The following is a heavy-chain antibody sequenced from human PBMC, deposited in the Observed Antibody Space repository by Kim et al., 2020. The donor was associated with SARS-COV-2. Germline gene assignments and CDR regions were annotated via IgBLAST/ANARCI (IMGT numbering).Heavy chain of an antibody. CDR3: ARALKITVTRFDP. J-gene: IGHJ5*02. Sequence: GGSLRLSCAASGFTFSSYSMNWVRQAPGKGLEWVSYISGSSGTVYYADSVKGRFTISRDNAKNSLYLQMNSLRDEDTAVYYCARALKITVTRFDPWGQGTLVTVSS. V-gene: IGHV3-48*02. D-gene: IGHD4-17*01. CDR1: GFTFSSYS. CDR2: ISGSSGTV.